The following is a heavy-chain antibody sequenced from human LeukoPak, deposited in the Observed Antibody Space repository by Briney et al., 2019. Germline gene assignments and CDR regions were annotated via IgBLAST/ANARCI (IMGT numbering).Heavy chain of an antibody. Sequence: SETLSLTCTVSGGSISSSSYCWGWIRQPAGKGLEWIGRIYTSGSTNYNPSLKSRVTMSVDTSKNQFSLKLSSVTAADTAVYYCARESPLNTAMVFGGQGTLVTVSS. D-gene: IGHD5-18*01. V-gene: IGHV4-61*02. CDR2: IYTSGST. J-gene: IGHJ4*02. CDR1: GGSISSSSYC. CDR3: ARESPLNTAMVF.